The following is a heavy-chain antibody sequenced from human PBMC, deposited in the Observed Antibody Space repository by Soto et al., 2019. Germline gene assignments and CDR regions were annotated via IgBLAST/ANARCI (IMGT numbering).Heavy chain of an antibody. Sequence: QVQLVESGGGVVQPGRSLRLSCAASGFTFNNYGMYWVRQAPGKGLEWLAVIWNDGSNSSYANSVKGRFTISRDNSKNTLYLQMSSLRAEHTAVYYCARRQIPPPTRGAANARGGMDVWGQGTTVTVSS. D-gene: IGHD6-13*01. CDR2: IWNDGSNS. V-gene: IGHV3-33*01. CDR3: ARRQIPPPTRGAANARGGMDV. J-gene: IGHJ6*02. CDR1: GFTFNNYG.